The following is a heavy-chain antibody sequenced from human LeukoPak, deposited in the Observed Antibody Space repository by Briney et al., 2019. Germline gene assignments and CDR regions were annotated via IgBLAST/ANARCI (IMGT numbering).Heavy chain of an antibody. V-gene: IGHV3-23*01. CDR1: GFTFSSYA. D-gene: IGHD6-6*01. J-gene: IGHJ4*02. CDR3: ANPLGARSYYFDY. Sequence: PGGSLRLSCAASGFTFSSYAMSWVRQAPGKGLEWVSAISGSGGSTYYADSVKGRFTISRDNSKNTLYLQMNSLRAEDTAVYYCANPLGARSYYFDYWGQGTLVTVSS. CDR2: ISGSGGST.